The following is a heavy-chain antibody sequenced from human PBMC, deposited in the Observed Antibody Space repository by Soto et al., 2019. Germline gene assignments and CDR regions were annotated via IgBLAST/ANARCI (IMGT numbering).Heavy chain of an antibody. J-gene: IGHJ4*02. CDR3: AKDSDSYGYVGYFDY. V-gene: IGHV3-11*05. CDR1: GFTFSDYY. CDR2: ISSSSSYT. D-gene: IGHD5-18*01. Sequence: GGSLRLSCAASGFTFSDYYMTWIRQAPGKGLEWVSYISSSSSYTNYADSVKGRFTISRDNSKNTLYLQMNSLRAEDTAVYYCAKDSDSYGYVGYFDYWGQGTLVTVSS.